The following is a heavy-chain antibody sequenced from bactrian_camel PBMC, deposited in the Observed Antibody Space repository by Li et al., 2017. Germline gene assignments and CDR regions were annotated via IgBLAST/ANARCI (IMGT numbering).Heavy chain of an antibody. D-gene: IGHD1*01. CDR2: ISSTNNYA. V-gene: IGHV3-2*01. J-gene: IGHJ4*01. CDR3: AAGLAVGGLSCSPSGVLAYDN. Sequence: HVQLVESGGGLVQPGGSLRLSCAASGFTFSSYYMSWVRQAPGKGLEWVSSISSTNNYATYADSVKGRFTISRDNAKNTVYLQMNDLTPEDTGMYYCAAGLAVGGLSCSPSGVLAYDNRGQGTQVTVS. CDR1: GFTFSSYY.